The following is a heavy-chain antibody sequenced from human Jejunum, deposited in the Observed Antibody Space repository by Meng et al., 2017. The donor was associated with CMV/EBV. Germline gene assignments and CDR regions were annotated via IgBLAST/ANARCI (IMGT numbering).Heavy chain of an antibody. CDR1: GFTFMTWG. CDR2: SFKGDT. V-gene: IGHV1-18*01. CDR3: ARGLWSGFDY. J-gene: IGHJ4*02. Sequence: VRGACKASGFTFMTWGVGWVRLAPGQGLEWVGGSFKGDTNYAQKFEGRVTMTTDTSTSTAYMELTSLKFDDTAVYYCARGLWSGFDYWGQGTLVTVSS. D-gene: IGHD3-3*01.